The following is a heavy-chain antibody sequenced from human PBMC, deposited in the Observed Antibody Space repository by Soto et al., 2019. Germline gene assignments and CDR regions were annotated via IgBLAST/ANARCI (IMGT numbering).Heavy chain of an antibody. Sequence: SSVKVSCKASGYTFTGYYIYWVRQAPGQGLEWMGWINPNSGDTNYAQKFQGRVTMTSHTSISTAYMELSSLRSDDAAVYFCAPDSGYDRSGYRPFDYWGQGTLVSVSS. CDR3: APDSGYDRSGYRPFDY. J-gene: IGHJ4*02. D-gene: IGHD3-22*01. V-gene: IGHV1-2*02. CDR2: INPNSGDT. CDR1: GYTFTGYY.